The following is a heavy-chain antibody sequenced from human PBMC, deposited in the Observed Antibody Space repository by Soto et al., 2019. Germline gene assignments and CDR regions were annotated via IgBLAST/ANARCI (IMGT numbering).Heavy chain of an antibody. Sequence: ASVKVSCKASGYTFTSYYMHWVRQAPGQGLEWMGIINPSGGSTSYAQKFQGRVTMTRDTSTSTVYMELSSLRSEDTVVYYCARGSGSYYPYYYGMDVWGQGTTVTVSS. CDR1: GYTFTSYY. CDR3: ARGSGSYYPYYYGMDV. D-gene: IGHD3-10*01. V-gene: IGHV1-46*01. J-gene: IGHJ6*02. CDR2: INPSGGST.